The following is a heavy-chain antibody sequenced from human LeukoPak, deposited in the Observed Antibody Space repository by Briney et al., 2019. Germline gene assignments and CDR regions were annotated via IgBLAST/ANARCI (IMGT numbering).Heavy chain of an antibody. D-gene: IGHD5-18*01. J-gene: IGHJ6*02. Sequence: PGGSLRLSCAASGFTFSSYWMSWVRQAPGKGLEWVANIKQDGSEKYYVDSVKGRFTISRDNAKNSLYLQMNSLRAEDTAVYYRARPGYSYSYYYGMDVWGQGTTVTVSS. CDR1: GFTFSSYW. CDR2: IKQDGSEK. V-gene: IGHV3-7*03. CDR3: ARPGYSYSYYYGMDV.